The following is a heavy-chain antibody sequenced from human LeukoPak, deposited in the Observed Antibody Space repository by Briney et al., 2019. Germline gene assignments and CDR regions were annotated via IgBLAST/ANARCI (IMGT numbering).Heavy chain of an antibody. D-gene: IGHD3-3*01. CDR3: AKDPSNYDFWSGNFDY. CDR2: ISGSGGST. V-gene: IGHV3-23*01. CDR1: GFTFSSYA. J-gene: IGHJ4*02. Sequence: GGSLRPSCAASGFTFSSYAMSWVRQAPGKGLEWVSAISGSGGSTYYADSVKGRFTISRDNSKNTLYLQMNSLRAEDTAVYYCAKDPSNYDFWSGNFDYWGQGTLVTVSS.